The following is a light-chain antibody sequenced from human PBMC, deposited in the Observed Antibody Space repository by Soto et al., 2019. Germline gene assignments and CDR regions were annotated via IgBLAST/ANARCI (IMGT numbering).Light chain of an antibody. CDR3: QQYGSSPPIT. CDR1: QSVSSSY. V-gene: IGKV3-20*01. J-gene: IGKJ5*01. CDR2: GAS. Sequence: EIVLTQSPGTLSLSPGERATLSCRASQSVSSSYLAWYQQKPGQAPRLLIYGASSRATGIPDRFSGSGSGTDFTLTISRLELEDFAVYYCQQYGSSPPITFGQGTRLVIK.